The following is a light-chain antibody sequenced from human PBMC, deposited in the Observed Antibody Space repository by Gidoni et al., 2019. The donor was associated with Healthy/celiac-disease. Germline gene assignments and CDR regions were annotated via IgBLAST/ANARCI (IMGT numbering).Light chain of an antibody. CDR3: QQRSNWPPMST. J-gene: IGKJ2*01. Sequence: EIVLTQSPATLSVSPGERATLSCRASQSVSSYLAWYQQKPGQAPRLLNYDASNRATGIPARFSGIGSGTDFTLTISSLEPEDFAVYYCQQRSNWPPMSTFGQGTKLEIK. CDR1: QSVSSY. CDR2: DAS. V-gene: IGKV3-11*01.